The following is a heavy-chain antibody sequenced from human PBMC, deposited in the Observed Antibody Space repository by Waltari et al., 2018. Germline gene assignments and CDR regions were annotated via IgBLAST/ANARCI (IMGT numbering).Heavy chain of an antibody. D-gene: IGHD3-22*01. CDR1: GGSISSSYW. Sequence: QVQLQESGPGLVKPSEILSLTCAVSGGSISSSYWWSWVRQPPGKGLEWIGEVYHSGPTNYKPSLKSRVTISVDKSKNQFSLKLSSVTAADTAVYICVNHYETRGYGAFDIWGQGTMVTVSS. J-gene: IGHJ3*02. CDR2: VYHSGPT. V-gene: IGHV4-4*02. CDR3: VNHYETRGYGAFDI.